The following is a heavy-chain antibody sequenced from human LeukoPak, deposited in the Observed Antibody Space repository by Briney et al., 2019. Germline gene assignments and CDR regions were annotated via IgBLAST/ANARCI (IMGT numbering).Heavy chain of an antibody. J-gene: IGHJ4*02. CDR2: IYYSGST. V-gene: IGHV4-39*01. CDR1: GGSISSSSHY. CDR3: ARASCSGGSCYLPQN. D-gene: IGHD2-15*01. Sequence: PSETLSLTRTVSGGSISSSSHYWGWIRQPPGKGLEWIGSIYYSGSTYYNPSLKSRVTISVDTSKNQFSLKLSPVTAADTAVYYCARASCSGGSCYLPQNWGQGTLVTVSS.